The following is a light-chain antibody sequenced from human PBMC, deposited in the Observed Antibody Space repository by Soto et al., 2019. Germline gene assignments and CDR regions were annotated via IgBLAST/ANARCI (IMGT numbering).Light chain of an antibody. CDR3: QQYDNLPIT. J-gene: IGKJ5*01. CDR2: DAS. CDR1: QDISNY. V-gene: IGKV1-33*01. Sequence: DIQMTQSPSSLSASVGDRVTITCQASQDISNYLNWYQQKPGKAPKLRIYDASNLETGVPSRFSGSGSGTDFTFTISSLQPEDIATYYCQQYDNLPITFCQGTRLEIK.